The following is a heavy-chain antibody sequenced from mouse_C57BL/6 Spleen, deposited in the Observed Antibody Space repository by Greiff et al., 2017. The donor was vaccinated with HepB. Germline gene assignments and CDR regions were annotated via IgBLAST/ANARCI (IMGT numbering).Heavy chain of an antibody. CDR2: ISDGGSYT. CDR1: GFTFSSYA. Sequence: EVLLVEPGGGLVKPGGSLKLSCPASGFTFSSYAMSWVRQTPEKRLEWVATISDGGSYTYYPDNVKGRFTISRDNAKNNLYLQLGHLKSEDTAMYYYARAALLRSNYFDYWGQGTTLTVSS. CDR3: ARAALLRSNYFDY. V-gene: IGHV5-4*01. J-gene: IGHJ2*01. D-gene: IGHD1-1*01.